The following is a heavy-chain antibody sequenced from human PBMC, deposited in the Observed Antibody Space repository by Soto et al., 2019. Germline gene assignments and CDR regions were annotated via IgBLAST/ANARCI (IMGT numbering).Heavy chain of an antibody. CDR3: ARGPSGDKVDY. J-gene: IGHJ4*02. V-gene: IGHV4-59*12. D-gene: IGHD7-27*01. CDR1: GGSISSYY. Sequence: SETLSLTCTVSGGSISSYYWSWIRQPSGKGLEWIGYIYYSGSTNYNPSLKSRVTISVDTSKTQFSLKLSSVSAADTAVYYCARGPSGDKVDYWGQGTLVTVSS. CDR2: IYYSGST.